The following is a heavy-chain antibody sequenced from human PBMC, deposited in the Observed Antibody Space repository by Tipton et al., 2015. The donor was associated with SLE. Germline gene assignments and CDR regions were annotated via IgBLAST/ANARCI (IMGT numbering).Heavy chain of an antibody. V-gene: IGHV4-59*12. J-gene: IGHJ4*02. CDR2: IYYSGST. D-gene: IGHD2-8*02. CDR1: GGSISSYY. CDR3: ARDTDFDY. Sequence: TLSLTCTVSGGSISSYYWSWIRQPPGKGLEWIGYIYYSGSTDYNPSLKSRVTISVDPSKNQFSLRLSSVTAADTAVYYCARDTDFDYWGQGTLVTVSS.